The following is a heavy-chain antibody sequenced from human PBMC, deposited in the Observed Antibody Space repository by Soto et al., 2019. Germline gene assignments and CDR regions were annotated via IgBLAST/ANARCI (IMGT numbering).Heavy chain of an antibody. J-gene: IGHJ6*02. CDR2: IREDGSQK. Sequence: LRLSCAASGFTFSNYWMTWVRQAPGKGLEWVANIREDGSQKYYVDSVKGRFTISRDNAENSLYLQMNSLRAEDTAVYYCARDQSGYATPLFYSYHYSMDVWGQGTTVTVSS. CDR1: GFTFSNYW. V-gene: IGHV3-7*04. CDR3: ARDQSGYATPLFYSYHYSMDV. D-gene: IGHD5-12*01.